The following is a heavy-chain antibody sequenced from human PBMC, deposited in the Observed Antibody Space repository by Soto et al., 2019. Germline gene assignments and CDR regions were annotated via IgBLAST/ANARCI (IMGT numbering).Heavy chain of an antibody. D-gene: IGHD5-12*01. J-gene: IGHJ6*02. V-gene: IGHV3-48*03. Sequence: GGSLRLSCAASGFTFSSYERNWVRQAPGKGLEWVSYISSSGSTIYYADSVKGRFTISRDNAKNSLYLQMNSLRAEDTAVYYCARDLDGYDYYYYGMDVWGQGTTVTVYS. CDR3: ARDLDGYDYYYYGMDV. CDR2: ISSSGSTI. CDR1: GFTFSSYE.